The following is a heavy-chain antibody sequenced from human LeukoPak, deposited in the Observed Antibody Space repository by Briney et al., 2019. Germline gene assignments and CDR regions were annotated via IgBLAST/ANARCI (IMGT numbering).Heavy chain of an antibody. CDR3: ARVTVNYYFDY. V-gene: IGHV3-30*03. Sequence: GGSLRLSCAASGFTFSSYSMQWVRQTPGKGLEWVGIMSNSGENTFYGEAVKGRFTISRDNSRNTLYLQMNSLRAEDTAVYYCARVTVNYYFDYWGQGTLVTVSS. CDR2: MSNSGENT. CDR1: GFTFSSYS. D-gene: IGHD4-17*01. J-gene: IGHJ4*02.